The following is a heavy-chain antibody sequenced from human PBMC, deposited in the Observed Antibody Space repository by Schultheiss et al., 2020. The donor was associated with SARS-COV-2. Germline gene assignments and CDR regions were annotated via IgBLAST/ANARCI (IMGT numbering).Heavy chain of an antibody. CDR3: ARDWSTSGTYGMDV. D-gene: IGHD3-10*01. CDR2: ISSSSSYI. Sequence: GGSLRLSCAASGFTFSSYEMNWVRQAPGKGLEWVSSISSSSSYIYYADSVKGRFTISRDNSKNTLHLQMNSLRAEDTAVYYCARDWSTSGTYGMDVWGQGTTVTVSS. CDR1: GFTFSSYE. V-gene: IGHV3-21*01. J-gene: IGHJ6*02.